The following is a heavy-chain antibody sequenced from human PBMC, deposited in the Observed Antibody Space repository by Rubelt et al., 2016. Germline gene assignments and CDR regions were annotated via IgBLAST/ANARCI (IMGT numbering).Heavy chain of an antibody. D-gene: IGHD4-11*01. CDR2: ISGGMETI. CDR3: ARGYLSNSFDY. J-gene: IGHJ4*02. V-gene: IGHV3-48*04. CDR1: GFTFSSYS. Sequence: VQPGESLRLSCEGSGFTFSSYSMDWVRQVPGKGLEWISYISGGMETIYYADSVRGRFTISRDNAKNSLYLQMDSLRAEDTAVYYCARGYLSNSFDYWGQGTQVAVSS.